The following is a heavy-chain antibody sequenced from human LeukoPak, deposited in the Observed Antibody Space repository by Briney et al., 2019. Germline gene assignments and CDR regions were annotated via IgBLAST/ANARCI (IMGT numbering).Heavy chain of an antibody. Sequence: PSETLSLTCAVYGGSFSGYYWSWIRQPPGQGLEWIGEINHSGSTNYNPSLKSRFTISVDTSKNQFSLKLSSVTAADTAVYYCARGCSSTSCLYYFDYWGQGTLVTVSS. V-gene: IGHV4-34*01. CDR3: ARGCSSTSCLYYFDY. J-gene: IGHJ4*02. CDR2: INHSGST. D-gene: IGHD2-2*01. CDR1: GGSFSGYY.